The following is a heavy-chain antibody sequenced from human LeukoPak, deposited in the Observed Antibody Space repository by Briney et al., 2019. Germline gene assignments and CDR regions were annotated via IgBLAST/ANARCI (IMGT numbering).Heavy chain of an antibody. CDR3: AREGDPIVVVPAAILNY. D-gene: IGHD2-2*01. J-gene: IGHJ4*02. Sequence: GGSLRLSCAASGFTFSSYWMSWVRQAPGKGLEWVANIKQDGSEKYYVDSVKGRFTISRDNAKNSLYLRMNSLRAEDTAVYYCAREGDPIVVVPAAILNYWGQGTLVTVSS. V-gene: IGHV3-7*03. CDR2: IKQDGSEK. CDR1: GFTFSSYW.